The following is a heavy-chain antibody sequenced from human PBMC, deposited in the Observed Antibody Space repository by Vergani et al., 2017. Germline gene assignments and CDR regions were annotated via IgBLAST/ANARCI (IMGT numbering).Heavy chain of an antibody. CDR1: GFTFSSYD. D-gene: IGHD6-19*01. J-gene: IGHJ4*02. CDR3: ARAINPSSGWYYPWGFDY. CDR2: IGTAGDT. Sequence: EVQLVESGGGLVQPGGSLRLSCAASGFTFSSYDMPWVRQATGKGLEWVSAIGTAGDTYYPGSVKGRFTISRENAKNSLYLQMNSLRAGDTAVYYCARAINPSSGWYYPWGFDYWGQGTLVTVSS. V-gene: IGHV3-13*01.